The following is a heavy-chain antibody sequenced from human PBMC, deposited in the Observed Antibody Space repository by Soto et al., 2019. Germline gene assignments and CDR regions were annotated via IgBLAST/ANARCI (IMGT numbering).Heavy chain of an antibody. CDR1: GGAISSYY. V-gene: IGHV4-59*08. CDR2: IYYSGSA. Sequence: SETLSLTCTVSGGAISSYYWSWIRQPPGKGLEWIGYIYYSGSANYNPSLKSRVTISVDTSKNQFSLKLSSVTAADTAVYYCVRLYSSSSWSFDYWGQGTLVTV. J-gene: IGHJ4*02. CDR3: VRLYSSSSWSFDY. D-gene: IGHD6-13*01.